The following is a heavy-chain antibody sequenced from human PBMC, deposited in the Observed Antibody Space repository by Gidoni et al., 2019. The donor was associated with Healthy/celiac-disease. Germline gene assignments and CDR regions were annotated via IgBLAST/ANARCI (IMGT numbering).Heavy chain of an antibody. D-gene: IGHD6-13*01. CDR3: ARDLAAAGIYYYYGMDV. V-gene: IGHV4-61*02. Sequence: QVQLQESGPGLVKPSQTLYLPCTVSGGSISSGSYYWSWIRQPAGKGLEWIGRIYTSGSTNYNPSLKSRVTISVDTSKNQFSLKLSSVTAADTAVYYCARDLAAAGIYYYYGMDVWGQGTTVTVSS. CDR1: GGSISSGSYY. CDR2: IYTSGST. J-gene: IGHJ6*02.